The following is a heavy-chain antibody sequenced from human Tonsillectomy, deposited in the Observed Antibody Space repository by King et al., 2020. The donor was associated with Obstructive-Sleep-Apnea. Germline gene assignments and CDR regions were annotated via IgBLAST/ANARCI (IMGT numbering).Heavy chain of an antibody. J-gene: IGHJ4*02. V-gene: IGHV3-23*04. D-gene: IGHD2-2*01. CDR3: AKYPTLGYCSSTSGYVGYFDY. Sequence: DVQLVESGGGLVQPGGSLRLSCAASGFTFSSYAMCWVRQAPGKGLEWVSAISGSGGSTYYADSVKGRFTISRDNSKNTLYLQMNSLRAEDTAVYYCAKYPTLGYCSSTSGYVGYFDYWGQGTLVTVSS. CDR2: ISGSGGST. CDR1: GFTFSSYA.